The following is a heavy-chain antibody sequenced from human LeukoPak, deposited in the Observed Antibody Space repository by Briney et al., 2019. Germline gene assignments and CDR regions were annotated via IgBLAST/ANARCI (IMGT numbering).Heavy chain of an antibody. V-gene: IGHV4-59*11. CDR1: GGSISSLY. Sequence: SETLSLTRTVSGGSISSLYWSWIRQPPGKGLEWIGCIHYSGSTNYIPSLKSRVTISLDTSKNQFSLKLTSVTAADTAVYYCARGHYSSSSFWFDPWGQGTLVTVSS. CDR3: ARGHYSSSSFWFDP. J-gene: IGHJ5*02. CDR2: IHYSGST. D-gene: IGHD6-6*01.